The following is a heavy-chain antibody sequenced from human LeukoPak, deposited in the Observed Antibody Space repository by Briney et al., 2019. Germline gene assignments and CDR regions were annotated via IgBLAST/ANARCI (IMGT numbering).Heavy chain of an antibody. Sequence: SVKVSCKASGGTFSSYAISWVRQAPGQGLEWMGRIIPILGIANYAQKFQGRVTITADKSTSTAYMELSSLRSEDTAVYYCARDSGYDLNPRDPFDIWAKGQWSPSLQ. CDR1: GGTFSSYA. J-gene: IGHJ3*02. V-gene: IGHV1-69*04. CDR3: ARDSGYDLNPRDPFDI. D-gene: IGHD5-12*01. CDR2: IIPILGIA.